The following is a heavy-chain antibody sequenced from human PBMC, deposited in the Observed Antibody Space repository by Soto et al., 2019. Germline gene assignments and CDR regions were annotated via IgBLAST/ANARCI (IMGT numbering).Heavy chain of an antibody. CDR3: ARLEGLATISYYFDF. Sequence: QLQLQESGPGLVKPSETLSLTCSVSDDSINSDKYYWGWIRQPPGKGLELIGSIYYRGNAYYNPSLPTRVTISLDQSRSQFSLKLNSVTAADSAVYFCARLEGLATISYYFDFWGPGALVTVSS. D-gene: IGHD3-9*01. V-gene: IGHV4-39*01. CDR2: IYYRGNA. J-gene: IGHJ4*02. CDR1: DDSINSDKYY.